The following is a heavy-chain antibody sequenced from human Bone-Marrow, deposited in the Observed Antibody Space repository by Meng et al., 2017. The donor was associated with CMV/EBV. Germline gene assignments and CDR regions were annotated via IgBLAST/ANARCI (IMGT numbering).Heavy chain of an antibody. J-gene: IGHJ4*02. CDR2: IIPILNIA. V-gene: IGHV1-69*04. D-gene: IGHD2-8*01. Sequence: SVKVSCKASGDTFINYAISWVRQAPGQGLEWMGRIIPILNIANYAEKFQGRVTIIADKSTSTAYMELTSLRSEDTAVYYCARDREYCTNANCFNPQSHWGQGTLVTVSS. CDR1: GDTFINYA. CDR3: ARDREYCTNANCFNPQSH.